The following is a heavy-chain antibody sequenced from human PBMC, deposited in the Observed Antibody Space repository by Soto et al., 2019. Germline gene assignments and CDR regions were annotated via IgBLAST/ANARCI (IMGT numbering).Heavy chain of an antibody. Sequence: KPSETLSLTCAVSGGSISSGGYSWSWIRQPPGKGLEWIGYIYHSGSTYYNPSLKSRVTISVDRSKNQFSLKLSSVTAADTAVYYCASQYSSSWTNWFDPWGQGTLVTVSS. CDR1: GGSISSGGYS. V-gene: IGHV4-30-2*01. J-gene: IGHJ5*02. CDR3: ASQYSSSWTNWFDP. CDR2: IYHSGST. D-gene: IGHD6-13*01.